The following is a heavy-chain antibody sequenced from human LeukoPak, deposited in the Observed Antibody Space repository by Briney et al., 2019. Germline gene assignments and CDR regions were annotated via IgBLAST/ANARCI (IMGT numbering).Heavy chain of an antibody. J-gene: IGHJ4*02. CDR2: ISGSGGST. Sequence: GGSLRLSCAASGFSFSGFWMSWVRQAPGKGLEWVSAISGSGGSTYYADSVKGRFTISRDNSKNTLYLQMNSLRAEDTAVYYCARFVGKALNYWGQGTLVTVSS. D-gene: IGHD2-15*01. CDR3: ARFVGKALNY. V-gene: IGHV3-23*01. CDR1: GFSFSGFW.